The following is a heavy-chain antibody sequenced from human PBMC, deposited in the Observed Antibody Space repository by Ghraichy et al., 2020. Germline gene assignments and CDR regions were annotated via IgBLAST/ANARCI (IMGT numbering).Heavy chain of an antibody. CDR1: AYSISSGYY. CDR2: IFHSGST. CDR3: AGQKYSSSSQYSFDY. V-gene: IGHV4-38-2*01. Sequence: SETLSLTCAVSAYSISSGYYWGWIRQPPGKGLECIGSIFHSGSTFNNPSLEMRVTMSVDTSKNHFSLKLNSVTAADTAVYYCAGQKYSSSSQYSFDYWGPGTLVTVSS. J-gene: IGHJ4*02. D-gene: IGHD6-6*01.